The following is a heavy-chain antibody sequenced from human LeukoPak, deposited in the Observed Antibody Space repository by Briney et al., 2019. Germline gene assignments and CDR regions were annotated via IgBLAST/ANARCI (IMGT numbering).Heavy chain of an antibody. V-gene: IGHV3-23*01. CDR2: ISGGGGSI. CDR3: AHTDSYYFDSGMVS. CDR1: GFTFTSYA. J-gene: IGHJ5*02. Sequence: GGSLGLSCVASGFTFTSYAMSWVRQAPGKGLEWVSAISGGGGSIYYADSVKGRFTISRDNSKNTVYLQMNSLRAEDTAVYYCAHTDSYYFDSGMVSWGQGALVTVSS. D-gene: IGHD3-22*01.